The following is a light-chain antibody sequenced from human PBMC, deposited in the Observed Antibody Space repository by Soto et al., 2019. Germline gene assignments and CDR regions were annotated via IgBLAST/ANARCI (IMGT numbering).Light chain of an antibody. CDR2: DVT. J-gene: IGLJ1*01. Sequence: QSVLTQPASVSGSPGQSITISCTGTSSDVGGYNSVSWYQQHPAKAPKLILYDVTDRPSGVSYRFSGSKSGNTASLTISGLQAAAEADYFCSSFTSSMTNAFGSGTKVPVL. V-gene: IGLV2-14*01. CDR3: SSFTSSMTNA. CDR1: SSDVGGYNS.